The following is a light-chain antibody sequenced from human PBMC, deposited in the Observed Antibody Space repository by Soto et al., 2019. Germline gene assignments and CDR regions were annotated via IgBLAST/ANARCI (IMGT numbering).Light chain of an antibody. V-gene: IGKV1-33*01. Sequence: DIQMTQSPSSLSASVGDRVTITCQASHDITSYLNWYQHKPGKAPTLLIYDASILEAGVPSRFSGSGSGTDFTFTISRLQPEDVATYYCQKCDYLPIFGPGTTVDFK. CDR3: QKCDYLPI. CDR1: HDITSY. CDR2: DAS. J-gene: IGKJ3*01.